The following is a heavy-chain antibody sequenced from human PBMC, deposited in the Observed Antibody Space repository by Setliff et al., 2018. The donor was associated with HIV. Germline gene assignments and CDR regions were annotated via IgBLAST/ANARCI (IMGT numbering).Heavy chain of an antibody. CDR3: AKSPGIYYYDSSGHYLLY. CDR1: GYMFTDYY. J-gene: IGHJ4*02. CDR2: INPNSDAA. V-gene: IGHV1-2*02. Sequence: GASVKVSCKASGYMFTDYYIHWVRQAPGQGLEWMGWINPNSDAANYAQKFQGRVTMTRDTSISTAYMELTRLRSDDTAIYYCAKSPGIYYYDSSGHYLLYWGQGAQVTVSS. D-gene: IGHD3-22*01.